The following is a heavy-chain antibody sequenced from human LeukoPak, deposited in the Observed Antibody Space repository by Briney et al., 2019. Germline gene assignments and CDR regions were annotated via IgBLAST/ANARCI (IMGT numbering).Heavy chain of an antibody. D-gene: IGHD2-8*02. V-gene: IGHV4-59*01. CDR3: ARGGVSLYYYYYMDV. J-gene: IGHJ6*03. Sequence: SETLSLTCTVSGGSISSYYWSWIRQPPGKGLEWIGYIYYSGSTDYNPSLKSRVTISVDTSKNQFSLKLSSVTAADTAVYYCARGGVSLYYYYYMDVWGKGTTVTVSS. CDR1: GGSISSYY. CDR2: IYYSGST.